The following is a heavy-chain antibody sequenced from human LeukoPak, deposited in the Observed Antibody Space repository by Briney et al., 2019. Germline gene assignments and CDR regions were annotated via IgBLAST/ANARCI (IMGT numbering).Heavy chain of an antibody. J-gene: IGHJ4*02. D-gene: IGHD6-6*01. Sequence: PSETLSLTCTVSGGSMSDGSYYWSWIRQHPGKGLQWIGYIYYRGTTYYNPSLKSRVILSVDTSKNRFSLKLSSVTAADTAVYYCARDSRAARPLGYFDYWGQGTLVTVSS. CDR3: ARDSRAARPLGYFDY. V-gene: IGHV4-31*03. CDR1: GGSMSDGSYY. CDR2: IYYRGTT.